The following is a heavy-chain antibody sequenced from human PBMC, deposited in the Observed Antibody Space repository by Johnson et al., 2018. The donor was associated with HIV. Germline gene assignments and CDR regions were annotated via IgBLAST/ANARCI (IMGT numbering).Heavy chain of an antibody. CDR1: GFTFSSYG. V-gene: IGHV3-30*02. CDR2: IRYDGSNK. Sequence: QVQLVESGGGVVQPGRSLRLSCAASGFTFSSYGMHWVRQAPGKGLEWVAFIRYDGSNKYYADSVKGRFTISRDNSKNTLYLQMNSRRDEATAVYYCAKEQWPLSPDAFDIWGQGTMVTVSS. D-gene: IGHD6-19*01. CDR3: AKEQWPLSPDAFDI. J-gene: IGHJ3*02.